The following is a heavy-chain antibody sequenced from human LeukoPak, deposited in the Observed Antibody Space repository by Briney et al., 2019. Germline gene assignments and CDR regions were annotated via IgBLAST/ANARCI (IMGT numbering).Heavy chain of an antibody. CDR2: INHSGRT. V-gene: IGHV4-39*07. CDR1: GASVSSGSYY. D-gene: IGHD1-1*01. Sequence: PSETLSLTCTVSGASVSSGSYYWSWIRQPPGKGLEWIGEINHSGRTNYNPSLKSRVTISVDTSKNQFSLRLSSVTAADTAVYYCARGLPYNWNAGWFDPWGQGTLVTVSS. CDR3: ARGLPYNWNAGWFDP. J-gene: IGHJ5*02.